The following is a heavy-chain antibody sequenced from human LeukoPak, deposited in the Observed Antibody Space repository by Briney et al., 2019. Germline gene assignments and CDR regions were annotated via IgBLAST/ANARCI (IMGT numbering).Heavy chain of an antibody. CDR1: GFTFSSYG. J-gene: IGHJ4*02. D-gene: IGHD2-15*01. CDR2: IRYDKTNK. Sequence: GGSLRLSCAASGFTFSSYGMHWVRQAPGKGLDWVAFIRYDKTNKYYADSVKGRFTISRDNSKNTLYLQMNSLRAEDTAVYYCAKELLALSTYPATLDYWGQGTLVTVSS. CDR3: AKELLALSTYPATLDY. V-gene: IGHV3-30*02.